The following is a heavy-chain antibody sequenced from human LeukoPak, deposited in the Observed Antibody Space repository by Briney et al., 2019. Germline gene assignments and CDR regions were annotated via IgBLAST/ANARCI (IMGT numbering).Heavy chain of an antibody. CDR3: AREVTTVTTSRYYYYYYYMDV. V-gene: IGHV1-69*06. J-gene: IGHJ6*03. Sequence: SVKVSCKASGGTFSSYAISWVRQAPGQGLEWMGGVIPIFGTANYAQKFQGRVTITADKSTSTAYMELSSLRSEDTAVYYCAREVTTVTTSRYYYYYYYMDVWGKGTTVTVSS. CDR2: VIPIFGTA. D-gene: IGHD4-17*01. CDR1: GGTFSSYA.